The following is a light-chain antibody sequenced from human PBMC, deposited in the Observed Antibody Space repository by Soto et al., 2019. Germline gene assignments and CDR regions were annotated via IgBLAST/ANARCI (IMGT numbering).Light chain of an antibody. CDR2: GAS. Sequence: EIVMTQSPATLSVSPGEGATLSCRASERVSISLAWYQHKPGQPPRLLIHGASTRASGVPPRFTGSGSGTDFPLTISSLQSEDYGVYFCQLYHIWPKWTFGQGTKVDIK. V-gene: IGKV3D-15*01. CDR1: ERVSIS. J-gene: IGKJ1*01. CDR3: QLYHIWPKWT.